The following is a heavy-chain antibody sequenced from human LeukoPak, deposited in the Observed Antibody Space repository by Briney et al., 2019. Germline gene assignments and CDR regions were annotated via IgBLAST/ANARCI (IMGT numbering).Heavy chain of an antibody. CDR2: IYDSGST. Sequence: PSETLSLTCTVSGGSISSYYWSWIRQPPGKGLEWIGYIYDSGSTNYNPSLKSRVTISVDTSKNQFSLKLSSVTAADTAVYYCARLYYVILTGWWFDPWGQGTLVTVSS. CDR1: GGSISSYY. V-gene: IGHV4-59*01. D-gene: IGHD3-9*01. CDR3: ARLYYVILTGWWFDP. J-gene: IGHJ5*02.